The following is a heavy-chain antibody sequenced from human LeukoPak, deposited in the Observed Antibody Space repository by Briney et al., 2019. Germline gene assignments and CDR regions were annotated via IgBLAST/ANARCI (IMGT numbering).Heavy chain of an antibody. D-gene: IGHD1-26*01. Sequence: PLETLCLTRSVSGGSISSHYWSWIRQPAGKGLEWIGRIYTTGSTSYNPSLKSRVTMSVDTSNIQFYLKLSSVTAADSAVYYCARYSGSYYFDLWGRGNLVPVSS. CDR3: ARYSGSYYFDL. CDR2: IYTTGST. J-gene: IGHJ4*01. CDR1: GGSISSHY. V-gene: IGHV4-4*07.